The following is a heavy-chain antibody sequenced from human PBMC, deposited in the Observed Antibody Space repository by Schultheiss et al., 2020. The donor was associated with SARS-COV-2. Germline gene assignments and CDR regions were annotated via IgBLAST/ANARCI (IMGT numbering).Heavy chain of an antibody. J-gene: IGHJ6*02. CDR3: ARVAYYYDSSGYSYYYGMDV. CDR2: IIHSGST. D-gene: IGHD3-22*01. CDR1: GGSFSGYY. Sequence: SETLSLTCAVYGGSFSGYYWSWIRQPPGKGLEWIGEIIHSGSTNYNPSLKSRVTISVDTSKNQFSLKLSSVTAADTAVYYCARVAYYYDSSGYSYYYGMDVWGQGTTVTVSS. V-gene: IGHV4-34*12.